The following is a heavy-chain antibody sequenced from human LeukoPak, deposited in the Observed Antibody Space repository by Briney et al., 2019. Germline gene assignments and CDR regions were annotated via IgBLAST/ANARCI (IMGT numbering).Heavy chain of an antibody. CDR1: GGSISSDY. CDR3: ARLGRKTTVVPPDFDC. CDR2: IHYSGST. J-gene: IGHJ4*02. D-gene: IGHD4-23*01. Sequence: SETLSLTCTVSGGSISSDYWSWVRQPPGKGLEWIGYIHYSGSTNYYASLKSRLTMSVDMSKNQFSLKLTSVTAADTAVYYCARLGRKTTVVPPDFDCWGQGTLVTVSS. V-gene: IGHV4-59*01.